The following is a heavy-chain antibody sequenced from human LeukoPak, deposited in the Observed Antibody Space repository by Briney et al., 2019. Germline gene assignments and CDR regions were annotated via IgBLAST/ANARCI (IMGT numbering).Heavy chain of an antibody. Sequence: PGGSLRLSCAASGFTFSDYYMSWIRQGPGKGLEWVSYISSSGSTIYYADSVKGRFTISRDNAKNSLYLQMNSLRAEDTAVYYCARSKTLYSRVVSFDPWGQGTLVTVSS. D-gene: IGHD6-13*01. CDR3: ARSKTLYSRVVSFDP. CDR2: ISSSGSTI. V-gene: IGHV3-11*01. CDR1: GFTFSDYY. J-gene: IGHJ5*02.